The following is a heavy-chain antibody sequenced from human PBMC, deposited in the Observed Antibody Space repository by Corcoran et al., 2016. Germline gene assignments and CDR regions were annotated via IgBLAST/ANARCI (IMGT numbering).Heavy chain of an antibody. CDR1: GFTFSSYS. CDR3: AREYSSPEHYYGMDV. J-gene: IGHJ6*02. D-gene: IGHD6-13*01. CDR2: ISSSSSTI. Sequence: EVQLVESGGGLVQPGGSLRLSCAASGFTFSSYSMNWVRQAPGKGLEWVSYISSSSSTIYYADSVKGRFTISRDNAKNSLYLQMNSLRAEDTALYYCAREYSSPEHYYGMDVWGQGTTVTVSS. V-gene: IGHV3-48*04.